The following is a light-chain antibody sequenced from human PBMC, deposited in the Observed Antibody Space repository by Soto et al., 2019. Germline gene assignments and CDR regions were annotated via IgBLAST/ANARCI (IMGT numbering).Light chain of an antibody. J-gene: IGKJ5*01. V-gene: IGKV3-11*01. CDR2: AAS. Sequence: EIVLTQSPATLSLSPGESATLSCRASQSVSNSLAWYQQKPGQAPRLLIYAASTRATGIPARFSGSGSGTDFTRTISSLEPEDFAVYYCQQRSNWITFGQGTRLDIE. CDR3: QQRSNWIT. CDR1: QSVSNS.